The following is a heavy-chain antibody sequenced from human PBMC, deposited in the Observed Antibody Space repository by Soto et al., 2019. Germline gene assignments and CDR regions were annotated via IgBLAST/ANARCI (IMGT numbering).Heavy chain of an antibody. V-gene: IGHV3-48*01. CDR2: ISDSSGTI. J-gene: IGHJ4*02. D-gene: IGHD2-2*01. CDR1: GVTSSRYN. Sequence: GGSLRVSWAASGVTSSRYNMIWVRQAPGKGLEWVSYISDSSGTINYADSVKGRFTTSRDNAENSLFLQMNSLRAEDTAIYYCARDKGSSSWHSFDHWGQGT. CDR3: ARDKGSSSWHSFDH.